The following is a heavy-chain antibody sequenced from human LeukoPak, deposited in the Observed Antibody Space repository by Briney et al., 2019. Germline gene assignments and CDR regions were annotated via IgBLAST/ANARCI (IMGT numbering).Heavy chain of an antibody. CDR1: GYTFTSYG. V-gene: IGHV1-69*13. CDR2: IIPIFGTA. D-gene: IGHD2-15*01. Sequence: ASVKVSCKASGYTFTSYGISWVRQAPGQGLEWMGGIIPIFGTANYAQKLQGRVTITADESTSTAYMELSSLRSEDTAVYYCAREGGLLYDYWGQGTLVTASS. J-gene: IGHJ4*02. CDR3: AREGGLLYDY.